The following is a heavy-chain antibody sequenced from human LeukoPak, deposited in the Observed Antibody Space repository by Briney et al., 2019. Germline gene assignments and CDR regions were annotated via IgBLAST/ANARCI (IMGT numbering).Heavy chain of an antibody. CDR2: IKQDGSEK. J-gene: IGHJ5*02. Sequence: GGSLRLSCAASGFTFSSYWMSWVRQAPGKGLEWVANIKQDGSEKYYVDSVKGRFTISRDNAKNSLYLQMNSLRAEDTALYYCARGYCSGGSCYSGWFDPWGQGTLVTVSS. CDR1: GFTFSSYW. V-gene: IGHV3-7*03. D-gene: IGHD2-15*01. CDR3: ARGYCSGGSCYSGWFDP.